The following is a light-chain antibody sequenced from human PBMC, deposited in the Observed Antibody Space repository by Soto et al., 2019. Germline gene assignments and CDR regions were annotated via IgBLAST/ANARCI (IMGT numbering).Light chain of an antibody. Sequence: QSALTQPRSVSGSPGQSVTISCTGSSSDVGGYNYVSWYQQHPGKAPKLMIYDVTKRPSGVPDRFSGSKSGNTASLTISGLQAEDEADYYCCSYTATYSFDVFGTGTKLTVL. V-gene: IGLV2-11*01. CDR1: SSDVGGYNY. CDR3: CSYTATYSFDV. J-gene: IGLJ1*01. CDR2: DVT.